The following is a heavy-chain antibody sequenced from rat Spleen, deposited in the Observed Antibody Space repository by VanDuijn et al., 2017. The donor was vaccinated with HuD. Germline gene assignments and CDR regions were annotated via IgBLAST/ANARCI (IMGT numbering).Heavy chain of an antibody. J-gene: IGHJ2*01. Sequence: QVQLKESGPGLVQPSQTLSLTCTVSGFSLISYSVHWVRQPPGKGLERMGGIWGDGNTNYNPVLKSRLSISRDTSKSQVYLKMNSLQTEDTATYYCARVQLYQDYFDYWGQGVMVTVSS. CDR3: ARVQLYQDYFDY. CDR2: IWGDGNT. D-gene: IGHD1-2*01. CDR1: GFSLISYS. V-gene: IGHV2-13*01.